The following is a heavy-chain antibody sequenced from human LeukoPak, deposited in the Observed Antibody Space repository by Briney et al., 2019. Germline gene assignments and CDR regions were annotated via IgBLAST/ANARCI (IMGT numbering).Heavy chain of an antibody. J-gene: IGHJ4*02. CDR1: GFTFRSHA. V-gene: IGHV3-23*01. Sequence: GGSLRLSCVGSGFTFRSHAMSWVRQAPEKGLEFVSGIYENGGTTYYADSVKGRFSISRDNSKNTLYLQMNSLRAEDTAVYYCAKTPTYYYDSSGYYGTYYFDYWGQGTLVTVSS. CDR3: AKTPTYYYDSSGYYGTYYFDY. CDR2: IYENGGTT. D-gene: IGHD3-22*01.